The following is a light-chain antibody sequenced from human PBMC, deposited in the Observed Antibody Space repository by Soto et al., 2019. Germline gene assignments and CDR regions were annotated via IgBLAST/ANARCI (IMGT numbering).Light chain of an antibody. V-gene: IGKV1-5*01. CDR2: DAS. J-gene: IGKJ1*01. CDR1: QRIDRY. CDR3: QQYKEDAWK. Sequence: DIQLTQSPSTRSASVGYIVAITCRSSQRIDRYLAWYQQKPGKAPKLLVYDASTLEGGVPSRFSGSGSETELILTISSLQPDDFATYYCQQYKEDAWKFGQGTKV.